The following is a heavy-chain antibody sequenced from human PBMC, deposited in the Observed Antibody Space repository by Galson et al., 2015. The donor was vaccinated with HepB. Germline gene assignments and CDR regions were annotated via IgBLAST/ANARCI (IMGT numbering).Heavy chain of an antibody. CDR1: GFTFSGSA. J-gene: IGHJ4*02. Sequence: SLRLSCAASGFTFSGSAMHWVRQASGKGLEWVGRIRSKANSYATAYAASVKGRFTISRDDSKNTAYLQMNSLKTEDTAVYYCTRHTYDSSGYYPRDYWGQGTLVTVSS. CDR2: IRSKANSYAT. D-gene: IGHD3-22*01. CDR3: TRHTYDSSGYYPRDY. V-gene: IGHV3-73*01.